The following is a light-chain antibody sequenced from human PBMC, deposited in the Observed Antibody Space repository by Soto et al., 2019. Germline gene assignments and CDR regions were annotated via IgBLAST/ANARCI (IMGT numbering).Light chain of an antibody. V-gene: IGKV3-15*01. Sequence: EIVMTQSPATLSVSPGERATLSCRASQSVSSNLAWYQQKPGQAPRLLIYGAPTRATGIPARFSGSGSGTEFTLTISSLQSEDFAVYYCQQYNNWYTFGQGTKLEIK. J-gene: IGKJ2*01. CDR1: QSVSSN. CDR3: QQYNNWYT. CDR2: GAP.